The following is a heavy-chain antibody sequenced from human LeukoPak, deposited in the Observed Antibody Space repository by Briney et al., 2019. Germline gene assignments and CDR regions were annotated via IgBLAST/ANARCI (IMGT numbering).Heavy chain of an antibody. CDR1: GYSISSGYY. CDR2: IYHSGST. J-gene: IGHJ4*02. V-gene: IGHV4-38-2*01. Sequence: PSETLSLTCAVSGYSISSGYYWGWIRQPPGKGLEWIGSIYHSGSTYYNPSLKSRVTISVDTSKNQFSLKLSSVTAADTAVYYCARRSSGSYYSDYFDYWGQGILVTVSS. CDR3: ARRSSGSYYSDYFDY. D-gene: IGHD1-26*01.